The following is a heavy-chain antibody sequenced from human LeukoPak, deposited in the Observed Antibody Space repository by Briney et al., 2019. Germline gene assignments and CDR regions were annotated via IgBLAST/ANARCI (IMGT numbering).Heavy chain of an antibody. CDR1: GYTFTSYD. V-gene: IGHV1-8*01. D-gene: IGHD2-15*01. J-gene: IGHJ3*02. CDR2: MNPNSGNT. CDR3: AIYCSGGSCYSEDVAAFDI. Sequence: GASVKVSCKASGYTFTSYDINWVRQATGQGLEWMGWMNPNSGNTGYAQKFQGRVTMTRNTSISTAYMELSSLRSEDTAVYYCAIYCSGGSCYSEDVAAFDIWGQGTMVTVSS.